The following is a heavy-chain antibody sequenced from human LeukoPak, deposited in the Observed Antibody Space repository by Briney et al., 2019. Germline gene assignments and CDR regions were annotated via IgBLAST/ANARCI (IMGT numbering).Heavy chain of an antibody. CDR1: GYTFSSYA. CDR3: AKDRPQSYYYDSIGYYLPVD. D-gene: IGHD3-22*01. CDR2: ICSNGGST. V-gene: IGHV3-64*01. Sequence: PGGSLRLSCAASGYTFSSYAMHWVRQAPGKGLEYVSAICSNGGSTYYANSVKGRFTISRDNSKNTLYLQMGSLRAEDMAVYYCAKDRPQSYYYDSIGYYLPVDWGQGTLVTLSS. J-gene: IGHJ4*02.